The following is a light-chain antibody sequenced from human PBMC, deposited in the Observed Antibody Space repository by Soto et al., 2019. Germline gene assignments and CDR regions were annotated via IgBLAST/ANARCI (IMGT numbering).Light chain of an antibody. Sequence: GDRVTITCRASQSISSWLAWYQQKPGKAPKLLIYGASSLESGVPSRFSGSGSGTEFTLTISSLQPDYFATYYCQQYNSYDMWSFGQGTKVELK. J-gene: IGKJ1*01. CDR2: GAS. CDR3: QQYNSYDMWS. CDR1: QSISSW. V-gene: IGKV1-5*01.